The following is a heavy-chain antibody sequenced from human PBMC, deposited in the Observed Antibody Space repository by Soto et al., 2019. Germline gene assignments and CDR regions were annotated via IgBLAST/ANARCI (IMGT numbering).Heavy chain of an antibody. CDR2: IYPGDSDT. CDR1: GYSFTSYW. J-gene: IGHJ6*03. V-gene: IGHV5-51*01. D-gene: IGHD6-19*01. Sequence: PGESLKISCKGSGYSFTSYWIGWVRQMPGKGLEWMGIIYPGDSDTRYSPSFQGQVTISADKSISTAYLQWSSLKASDTAMYYCARRGVSSGWYWNYYYMDVWGKGTTVTVS. CDR3: ARRGVSSGWYWNYYYMDV.